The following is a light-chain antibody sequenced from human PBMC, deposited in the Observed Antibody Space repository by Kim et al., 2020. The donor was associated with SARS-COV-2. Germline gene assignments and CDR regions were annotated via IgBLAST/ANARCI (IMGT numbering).Light chain of an antibody. CDR3: QSYNRDNVI. Sequence: GKTVTISCTRSGGSIDDEYGQWYQQRPGGVPTTVIYEDDQRPSGVSDRFSGSIDNSSNSASLTISGLRTEDEADYYCQSYNRDNVIFGGGTQLTVL. V-gene: IGLV6-57*03. CDR2: EDD. J-gene: IGLJ2*01. CDR1: GGSIDDEY.